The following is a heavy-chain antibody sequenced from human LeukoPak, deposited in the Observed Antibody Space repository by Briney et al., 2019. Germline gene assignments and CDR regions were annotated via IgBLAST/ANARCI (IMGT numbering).Heavy chain of an antibody. CDR3: AKDWGSDIYYFYMDV. CDR2: IRYDGSNT. CDR1: GFAFINSG. J-gene: IGHJ6*03. D-gene: IGHD3-16*01. V-gene: IGHV3-30*02. Sequence: GGSLRLSCAASGFAFINSGMHWVRPAPGGGLHWVAFIRYDGSNTYYADSVKGRFIISRDNSKNNVYLQMNSLRVEDTAVYYCAKDWGSDIYYFYMDVWGKGTTVTVSS.